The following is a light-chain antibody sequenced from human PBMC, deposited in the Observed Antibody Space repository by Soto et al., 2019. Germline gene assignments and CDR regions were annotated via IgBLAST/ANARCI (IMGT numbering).Light chain of an antibody. CDR1: RGISSSY. CDR2: AAS. Sequence: EIVLTQSPGTLSLSPGESTTLSCRASRGISSSYLAWYQQKPGQAPRLLIYAASTRATGIPDRFRCSGSATDCTLTISRLEPEDSAVYYCQQYGASPPYTFGQGTKLEIK. J-gene: IGKJ2*01. V-gene: IGKV3-20*01. CDR3: QQYGASPPYT.